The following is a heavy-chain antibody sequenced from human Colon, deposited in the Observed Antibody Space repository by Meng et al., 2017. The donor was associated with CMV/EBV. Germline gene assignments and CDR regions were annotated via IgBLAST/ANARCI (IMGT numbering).Heavy chain of an antibody. CDR3: AKATHHDFWAGYINDGFDV. CDR1: GDSISRYY. V-gene: IGHV4-59*01. CDR2: ISYGGST. J-gene: IGHJ3*01. D-gene: IGHD3/OR15-3a*01. Sequence: SETLSLTCTVSGDSISRYYWSWIRQVPGKGPEWIAYISYGGSTNYNPSLKSRVTISIDTSKNQFSLRLSSVTAADTAKYYCAKATHHDFWAGYINDGFDVWGQGTMVTVSS.